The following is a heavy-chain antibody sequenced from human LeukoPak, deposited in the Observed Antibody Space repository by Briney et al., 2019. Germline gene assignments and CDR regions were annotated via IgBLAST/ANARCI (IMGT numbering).Heavy chain of an antibody. V-gene: IGHV4-38-2*02. CDR2: IYHTGTT. CDR3: ARHTRQYYYGSGPYYFDY. CDR1: GNSISSGYY. D-gene: IGHD3-10*01. J-gene: IGHJ4*02. Sequence: SETLSLTCTVSGNSISSGYYWGWIRQPPGKGLEWIGIIYHTGTTYYNSSLKSRVTISVDTSKNQFSLKLSSVTAADTAVYYCARHTRQYYYGSGPYYFDYWGQGTLVTVSS.